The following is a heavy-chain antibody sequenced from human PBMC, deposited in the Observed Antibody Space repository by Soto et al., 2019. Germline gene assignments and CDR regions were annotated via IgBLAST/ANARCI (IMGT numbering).Heavy chain of an antibody. J-gene: IGHJ4*02. CDR3: ARSDGRY. V-gene: IGHV4-59*12. CDR2: IYYSGST. CDR1: GGSISSYY. Sequence: SETLSLTCTVSGGSISSYYWSWIRQPPGKGLEWIGDIYYSGSTNYNPSLKSRVTISVDTSKNQFSLKLTSVTAADTAVYYCARSDGRYWGQGTLVTVSS.